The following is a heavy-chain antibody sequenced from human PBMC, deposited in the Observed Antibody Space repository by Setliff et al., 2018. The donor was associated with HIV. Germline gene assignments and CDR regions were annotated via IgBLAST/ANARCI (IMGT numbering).Heavy chain of an antibody. CDR3: AREGQATDSFDI. CDR1: GFTLSHHE. CDR2: ISNSARTI. Sequence: GGSLRLSCVASGFTLSHHEMSWVRQAPGKGLEWVAYISNSARTIYYADSVKGRFTTSRDNGKDSLYLQMNSLRADDTALYYCAREGQATDSFDIWGQGTMVTVSS. D-gene: IGHD5-12*01. V-gene: IGHV3-48*03. J-gene: IGHJ3*02.